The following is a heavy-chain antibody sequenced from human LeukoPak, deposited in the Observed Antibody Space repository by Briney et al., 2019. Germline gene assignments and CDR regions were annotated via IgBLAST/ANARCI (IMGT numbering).Heavy chain of an antibody. V-gene: IGHV3-15*07. Sequence: GGSLRLSCAASGLTFSRAWMNWVRQAPGKGLEWFGRIRSKSDGGTTDYAAPVKGRFTISRDDSKNTLYMQMNSLQTEDTAVYYCSTIFPYDSNVDWGQGTLVTVSS. CDR1: GLTFSRAW. D-gene: IGHD3-22*01. CDR3: STIFPYDSNVD. J-gene: IGHJ4*02. CDR2: IRSKSDGGTT.